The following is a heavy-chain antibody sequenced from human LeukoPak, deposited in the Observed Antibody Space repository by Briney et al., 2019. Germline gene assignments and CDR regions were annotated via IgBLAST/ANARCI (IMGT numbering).Heavy chain of an antibody. CDR2: IYTTGST. Sequence: SETLSLTCTVSGGSIGYSSYSWNWIRQPAGKGLEWIGRIYTTGSTKYNPSLESRVTISLDASKNQFSLKLNSMTAAGTAVYYCARALHLAPYYFDYWGQGALVTVST. D-gene: IGHD5-12*01. V-gene: IGHV4-61*02. CDR1: GGSIGYSSYS. J-gene: IGHJ4*02. CDR3: ARALHLAPYYFDY.